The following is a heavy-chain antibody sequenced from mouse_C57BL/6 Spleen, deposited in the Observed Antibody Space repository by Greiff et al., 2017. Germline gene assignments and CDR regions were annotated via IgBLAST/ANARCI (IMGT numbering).Heavy chain of an antibody. CDR3: ARLGKLALDY. D-gene: IGHD2-14*01. J-gene: IGHJ2*01. V-gene: IGHV1-18*01. CDR2: INPNNGGT. CDR1: GYTFTDYN. Sequence: VQLKESGPELVKPGASVKIPCKASGYTFTDYNMDWVKQSHGKSLEWIGDINPNNGGTIYNQKFKGKATLTVDKSSSTAYMELRSLTSEDTAVYYCARLGKLALDYWGQGTTLTVSS.